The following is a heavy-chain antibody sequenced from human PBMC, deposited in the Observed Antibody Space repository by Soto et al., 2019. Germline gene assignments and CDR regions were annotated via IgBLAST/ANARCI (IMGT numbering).Heavy chain of an antibody. D-gene: IGHD6-19*01. J-gene: IGHJ5*02. V-gene: IGHV3-7*01. CDR1: GFILSRHW. CDR3: ARDWYGGGSPTDL. Sequence: EGQLLESGGGLVQAGGSLRLSCATSGFILSRHWMSWVRQAAGKGLEWVAIIKTHASEEEYVDSVKGRFTISRENIKNSVFLQMDSLRVEDTALYYCARDWYGGGSPTDLWGQGTLVTVSS. CDR2: IKTHASEE.